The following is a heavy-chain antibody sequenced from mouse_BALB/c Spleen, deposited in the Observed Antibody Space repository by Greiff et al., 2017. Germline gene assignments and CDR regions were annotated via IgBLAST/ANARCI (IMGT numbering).Heavy chain of an antibody. J-gene: IGHJ4*01. CDR2: IDPANGNT. CDR3: ARTSLGPYAMDY. Sequence: EVQLQQSGAELVKPGASVKLSCTASGFNIKDTYMHWVKQRPEQGLEWIGRIDPANGNTKYDPKFQGKATITADTSSNTAYLQLSSLTSEDTAVYYCARTSLGPYAMDYWGQGTSVTVSS. V-gene: IGHV14-3*02. CDR1: GFNIKDTY. D-gene: IGHD4-1*01.